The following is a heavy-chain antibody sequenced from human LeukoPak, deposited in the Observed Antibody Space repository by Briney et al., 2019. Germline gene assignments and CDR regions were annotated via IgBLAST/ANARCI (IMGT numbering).Heavy chain of an antibody. CDR1: GFTFSSYG. J-gene: IGHJ2*01. CDR2: ISGSGVST. Sequence: GGSLRLSCAASGFTFSSYGMSWVRQAPGKGLEWVSGISGSGVSTYYADSVKGRFTISRDNSKNTLYLQMNSLRAEDTAVYYCATNRGVYWYFDLWGRGTLVTVSS. D-gene: IGHD1-26*01. CDR3: ATNRGVYWYFDL. V-gene: IGHV3-23*01.